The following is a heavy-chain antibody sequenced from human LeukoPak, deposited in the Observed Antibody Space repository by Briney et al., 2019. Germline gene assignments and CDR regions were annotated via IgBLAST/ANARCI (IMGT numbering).Heavy chain of an antibody. J-gene: IGHJ6*02. V-gene: IGHV4-34*01. Sequence: SETLSLTCGVYGGSFSGYYWSWIRQPPGKGLEWIGEVNYSGGTTYNPSLKTPVTISVDTLKNQFSLKVSSVTAADTAVYYCARDGSGYPTSWYYYYGMDVWGQGTTVTVSS. CDR2: VNYSGGT. CDR3: ARDGSGYPTSWYYYYGMDV. D-gene: IGHD3-22*01. CDR1: GGSFSGYY.